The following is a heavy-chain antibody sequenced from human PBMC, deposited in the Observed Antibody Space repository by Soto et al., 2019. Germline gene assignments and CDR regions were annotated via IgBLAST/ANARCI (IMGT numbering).Heavy chain of an antibody. D-gene: IGHD5-12*01. Sequence: GGSLRLSCAASGFTFSSYAMHWVRQAPGKGLEWVAVISYDGSNKYYADSVKGRFTISRDNSKNTLYLQMNSLRAEDTAVYYCARAPSGYSGYWGQGTLVTVSS. CDR3: ARAPSGYSGY. CDR1: GFTFSSYA. J-gene: IGHJ4*02. CDR2: ISYDGSNK. V-gene: IGHV3-30-3*01.